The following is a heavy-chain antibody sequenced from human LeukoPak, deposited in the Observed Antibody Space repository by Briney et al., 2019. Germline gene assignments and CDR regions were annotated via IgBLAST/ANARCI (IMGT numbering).Heavy chain of an antibody. CDR1: GYTFTSYY. Sequence: SVKVSCKASGYTFTSYYMHWVRQAPGQGLEWMGGIIPIFGTANYAQKFQGRVTITADESTSTAYMELSSLRSEDTAVYYCARTHCGGDCYSGNYYYYGMDVWGQGTTVTVSS. J-gene: IGHJ6*02. CDR3: ARTHCGGDCYSGNYYYYGMDV. V-gene: IGHV1-69*13. D-gene: IGHD2-21*02. CDR2: IIPIFGTA.